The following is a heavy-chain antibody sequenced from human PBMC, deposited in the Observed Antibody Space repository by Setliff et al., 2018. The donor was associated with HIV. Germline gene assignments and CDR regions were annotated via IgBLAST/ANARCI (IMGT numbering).Heavy chain of an antibody. Sequence: LSLTCTVSGVSLTTYYWSWIRQTPGKGLEWIGYIYYIGSVIYNYSFESRVTMTLGMSKSQFSLSLRSLTAADTAVYYCASWHGGQEAFEIWGQGTKVTVSS. CDR3: ASWHGGQEAFEI. CDR1: GVSLTTYY. CDR2: IYYIGSV. J-gene: IGHJ3*02. V-gene: IGHV4-59*01. D-gene: IGHD3-16*01.